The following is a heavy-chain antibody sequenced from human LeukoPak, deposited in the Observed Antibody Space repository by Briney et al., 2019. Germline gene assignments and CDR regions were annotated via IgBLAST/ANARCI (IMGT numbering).Heavy chain of an antibody. D-gene: IGHD6-13*01. CDR3: AKDWIAAAGSYYYYGMDV. Sequence: GGSLRLSCAASGFTVSSNYMSWVRQAPGKGLEWVSVIYSGGSTYYADSVKGRFTISRDNSKNTLYLQMNSLRAEDTAVYYCAKDWIAAAGSYYYYGMDVWGQGTTVTVSS. J-gene: IGHJ6*02. CDR1: GFTVSSNY. V-gene: IGHV3-66*01. CDR2: IYSGGST.